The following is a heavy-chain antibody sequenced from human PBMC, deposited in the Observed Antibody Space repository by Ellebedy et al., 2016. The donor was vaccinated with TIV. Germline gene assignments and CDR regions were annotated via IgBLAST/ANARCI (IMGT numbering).Heavy chain of an antibody. CDR1: GFTFSDHA. CDR2: ISAGGDRT. V-gene: IGHV3-23*01. D-gene: IGHD3-22*01. J-gene: IGHJ4*02. Sequence: GGSLRLSCAASGFTFSDHAMSWVRQTPGKGLEWVSGISAGGDRTHYVASVKGRFTISRDNSEKILHLQMNSLRAEETAIYYCVKLDSSGFYYGRLDYWGQGTLVSVSS. CDR3: VKLDSSGFYYGRLDY.